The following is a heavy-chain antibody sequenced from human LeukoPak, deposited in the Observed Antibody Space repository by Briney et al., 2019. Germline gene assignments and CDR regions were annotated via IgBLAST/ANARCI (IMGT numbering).Heavy chain of an antibody. CDR2: ISAYDGGT. V-gene: IGHV1-18*01. Sequence: GASVKVSCKASGYSFTSYGFSWVRQAPGKGLEWLGWISAYDGGTNYEQKFQGRLTMTTETSTTTAYMELRGLRSDDTAVYYCARLSRYHLLDASYIWGQGTMVTVAS. CDR3: ARLSRYHLLDASYI. J-gene: IGHJ3*02. D-gene: IGHD1-14*01. CDR1: GYSFTSYG.